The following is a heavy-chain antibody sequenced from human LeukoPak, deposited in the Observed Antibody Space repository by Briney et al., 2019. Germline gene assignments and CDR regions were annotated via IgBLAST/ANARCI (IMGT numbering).Heavy chain of an antibody. J-gene: IGHJ5*02. CDR1: GGSISSYY. CDR3: ARTSGSYDGWFDP. V-gene: IGHV4-4*09. Sequence: SETLSLTCTVSGGSISSYYWSWIRQPPGKGLEWIGYIYTSGSTNYNPSLKSRVTISVDTSKNQFSLKLSSVTAADTAVYYCARTSGSYDGWFDPWGQGTLVTVSS. D-gene: IGHD1-26*01. CDR2: IYTSGST.